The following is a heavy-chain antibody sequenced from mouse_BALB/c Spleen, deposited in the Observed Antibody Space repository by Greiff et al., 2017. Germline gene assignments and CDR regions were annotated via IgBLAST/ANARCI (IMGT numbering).Heavy chain of an antibody. CDR3: ARRGYGSSVDY. V-gene: IGHV5-6*01. Sequence: EVKLMESGGDLVKPGGSLKLSCAASGFTFSSYGMSWVRQTPDKRLEWVATISSGGSYTYYPDSVKGRFTISRDNAKNTLYLQMSSLKSEDTAMYYCARRGYGSSVDYWGQGTTLTVSS. J-gene: IGHJ2*01. D-gene: IGHD1-1*01. CDR1: GFTFSSYG. CDR2: ISSGGSYT.